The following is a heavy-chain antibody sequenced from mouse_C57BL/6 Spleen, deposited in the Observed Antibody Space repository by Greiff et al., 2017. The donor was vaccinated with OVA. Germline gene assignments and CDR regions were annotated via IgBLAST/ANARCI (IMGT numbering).Heavy chain of an antibody. J-gene: IGHJ2*01. D-gene: IGHD1-1*01. CDR1: GYTFTDYY. V-gene: IGHV1-19*01. Sequence: EVQLQQSGPVLVKPGASVKMSCKASGYTFTDYYMNWVKQSHGKSLEWIGVINPYNGGSSSNQKFKGKATLTVDKSSSTAYMELNSLTSEDSTVYYCARGITTVNYFDYWGQGTTLTVSS. CDR2: INPYNGGS. CDR3: ARGITTVNYFDY.